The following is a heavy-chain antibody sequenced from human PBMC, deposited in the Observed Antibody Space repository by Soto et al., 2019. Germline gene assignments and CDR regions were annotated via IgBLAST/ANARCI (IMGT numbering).Heavy chain of an antibody. J-gene: IGHJ5*02. CDR1: GFTFSSYS. CDR2: ISSSSSTI. V-gene: IGHV3-48*01. Sequence: GSLRLSCAASGFTFSSYSMNWVRQAPGKGLEWVSYISSSSSTIYYADSVKGRFTISRDNAKNSLYLQMNSLRAEDTAVYYCARGGLDCSSTSCSRINWFDPWGQGTLVTVSS. D-gene: IGHD2-2*01. CDR3: ARGGLDCSSTSCSRINWFDP.